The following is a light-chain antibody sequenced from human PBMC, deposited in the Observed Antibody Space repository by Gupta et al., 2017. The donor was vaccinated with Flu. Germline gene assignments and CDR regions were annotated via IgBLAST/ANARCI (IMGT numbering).Light chain of an antibody. J-gene: IGKJ1*01. CDR2: SAS. Sequence: DTQLLQAPPSLSAAVGDTVIINCRASHWLGNSLSWYQHRPGKPPALLIYSASTLETGVSSRFSGGGCGTEFTLAISYLQPEDSATYYCQKDHSAPLTFGHGTTV. CDR3: QKDHSAPLT. CDR1: HWLGNS. V-gene: IGKV1-27*01.